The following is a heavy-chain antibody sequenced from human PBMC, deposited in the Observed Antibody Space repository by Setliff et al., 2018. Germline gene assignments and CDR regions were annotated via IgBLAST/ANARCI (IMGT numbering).Heavy chain of an antibody. CDR1: GYSFTVFG. Sequence: WASVKVSCKTSGYSFTVFGISWVRQAPGQGLEWMGWISPYYGSTNYAQKFQGRVTMTTDTSTSTAYMELTSLTSDDTAIYYCVRDRHSFVVPPEEAWFDPWGQGTLVTVSS. CDR2: ISPYYGST. V-gene: IGHV1-18*01. J-gene: IGHJ5*02. CDR3: VRDRHSFVVPPEEAWFDP. D-gene: IGHD2-2*01.